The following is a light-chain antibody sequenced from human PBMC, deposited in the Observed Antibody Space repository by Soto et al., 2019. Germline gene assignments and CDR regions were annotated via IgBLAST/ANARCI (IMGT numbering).Light chain of an antibody. CDR1: SSDVGGSNY. V-gene: IGLV2-14*03. Sequence: QSALTQPASVSGSPGQSITISCTGTSSDVGGSNYVSWYQQHPGKAPKLMIYDVSNRPSGVSNRFSGSKSGNTASLTISGLQAEDEAAYYCGSYSSSSTLYVFGTGTQLTVL. J-gene: IGLJ1*01. CDR3: GSYSSSSTLYV. CDR2: DVS.